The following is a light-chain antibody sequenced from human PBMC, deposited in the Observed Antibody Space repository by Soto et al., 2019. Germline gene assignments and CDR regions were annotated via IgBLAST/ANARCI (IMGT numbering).Light chain of an antibody. CDR2: EVS. CDR3: SSYTSSSTPVV. CDR1: SSDVGGYNY. J-gene: IGLJ2*01. Sequence: QSALTQPASVSGSPGQSITISCTGTSSDVGGYNYVSLYQQHPGKAPKLMIYEVSNRPSGVSNRFSGSKSGNTASRTISGLQAEDEADYYCSSYTSSSTPVVFGGGTKLTVL. V-gene: IGLV2-14*01.